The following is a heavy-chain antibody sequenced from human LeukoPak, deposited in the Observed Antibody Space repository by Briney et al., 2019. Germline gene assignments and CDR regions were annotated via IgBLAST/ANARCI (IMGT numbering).Heavy chain of an antibody. CDR1: GGSISSYY. Sequence: PSETLSLTCTVSGGSISSYYWSWIRQPAGKGLEWFGRIYTSGSTNYNPSLKSRVIMSVDTCKNQFSLKLSSVTAADTAVYYCASSAKPPQYSSGWYYFDYWGQGTLVTVSS. V-gene: IGHV4-4*07. CDR3: ASSAKPPQYSSGWYYFDY. J-gene: IGHJ4*02. CDR2: IYTSGST. D-gene: IGHD6-19*01.